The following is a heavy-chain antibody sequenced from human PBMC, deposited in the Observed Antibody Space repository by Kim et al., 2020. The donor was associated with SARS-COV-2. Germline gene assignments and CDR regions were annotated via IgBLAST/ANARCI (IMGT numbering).Heavy chain of an antibody. CDR3: AREARNGYDYFES. D-gene: IGHD5-12*01. Sequence: GGSLRLSCGATGFSFRSYGMHWVRQAADKGLEWVASIAYDGSNSNYADSVKGRFTISRDNSKNTLNLQMDSLRGDDTGIYYCAREARNGYDYFESWGRGTQVNVYS. V-gene: IGHV3-30*02. J-gene: IGHJ1*01. CDR1: GFSFRSYG. CDR2: IAYDGSNS.